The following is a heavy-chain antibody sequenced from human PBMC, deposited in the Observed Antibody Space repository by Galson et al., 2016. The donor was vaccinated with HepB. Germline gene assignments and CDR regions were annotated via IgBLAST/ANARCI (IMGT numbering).Heavy chain of an antibody. V-gene: IGHV3-23*01. CDR2: INRGGRM. D-gene: IGHD2-8*01. CDR1: GFTFSSYG. CDR3: AKEVPNAFDP. Sequence: SLRLSCAASGFTFSSYGMSWVRQAPGKGPEWVSAINRGGRMFYADSVTGRFTISRDSSKNTLYLQMHSLRAEDTAVYYCAKEVPNAFDPWGQGTLVTVSS. J-gene: IGHJ5*02.